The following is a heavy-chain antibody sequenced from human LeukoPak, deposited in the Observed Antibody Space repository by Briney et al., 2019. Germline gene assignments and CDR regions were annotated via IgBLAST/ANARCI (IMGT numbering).Heavy chain of an antibody. Sequence: SETLSLTCTVSRGSLSSYYCSWIRQPPGKGLEWIGYIYYSGNTNYNPSLKSRVTISVDTSKNQFSLKLSSVTAADTAVYYCARRGDWGSWYYFDYWGQGTLVTVSS. CDR2: IYYSGNT. D-gene: IGHD7-27*01. J-gene: IGHJ4*02. CDR3: ARRGDWGSWYYFDY. V-gene: IGHV4-59*08. CDR1: RGSLSSYY.